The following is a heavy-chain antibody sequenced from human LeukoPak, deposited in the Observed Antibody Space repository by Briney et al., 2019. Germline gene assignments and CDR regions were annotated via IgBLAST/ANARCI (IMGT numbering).Heavy chain of an antibody. CDR3: AKGSSGGSYSD. CDR1: GFTFSSYA. Sequence: GGSLRLSCAASGFTFSSYAMSWVRQAPGKGLEWVSTISGSGGSTYYADSVKGRFTISRDDSKNTLYLQMSSLRAEDTAVYYCAKGSSGGSYSDWGQGTLVTVSS. V-gene: IGHV3-23*01. D-gene: IGHD1-26*01. J-gene: IGHJ4*02. CDR2: ISGSGGST.